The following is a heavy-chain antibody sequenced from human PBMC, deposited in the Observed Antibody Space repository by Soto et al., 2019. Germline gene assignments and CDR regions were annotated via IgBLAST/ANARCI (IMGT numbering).Heavy chain of an antibody. CDR1: GFTFSDYA. Sequence: EVVLLQSGGDLVQPGGSLRLSCAASGFTFSDYAMTWVRQAPGKGLEWVSDISDGDGDTHYADSVRGRFVISRDNSKNTVFLQMQSLRADDSATYYCVNWNDEDVDWGQGTLVAVSS. J-gene: IGHJ4*01. CDR3: VNWNDEDVD. CDR2: ISDGDGDT. D-gene: IGHD1-1*01. V-gene: IGHV3-23*01.